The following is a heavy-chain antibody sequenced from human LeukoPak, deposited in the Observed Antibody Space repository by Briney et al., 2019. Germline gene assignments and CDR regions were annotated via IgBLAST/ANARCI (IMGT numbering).Heavy chain of an antibody. CDR2: ISFDGSNT. Sequence: GGSLRLSCAASGFTFSSYGMHWVRQAPGKGLEWVAVISFDGSNTYYTDSVKGRFTISRDNSKKAMYLQVNSLRAEDTAVYYCARDPINSGSYYRSYFDLWGRGTLVTVSS. CDR3: ARDPINSGSYYRSYFDL. J-gene: IGHJ2*01. CDR1: GFTFSSYG. V-gene: IGHV3-30*19. D-gene: IGHD1-26*01.